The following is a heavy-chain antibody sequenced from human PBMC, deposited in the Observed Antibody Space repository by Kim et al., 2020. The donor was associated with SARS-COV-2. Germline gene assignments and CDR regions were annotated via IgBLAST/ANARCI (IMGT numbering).Heavy chain of an antibody. J-gene: IGHJ4*02. V-gene: IGHV3-30*18. D-gene: IGHD3-22*01. CDR3: GKETYYFDSGSYYTEY. Sequence: GGSLRLSCAAFAFSGYGVHWVRQAPGTGLEWVAVISFDGNNRDYGDSVKGRFSISRDNSKNTVYLQMNGLRVEDTAVYYCGKETYYFDSGSYYTEYWGQGTLVTVSA. CDR2: ISFDGNNR. CDR1: AFSGYG.